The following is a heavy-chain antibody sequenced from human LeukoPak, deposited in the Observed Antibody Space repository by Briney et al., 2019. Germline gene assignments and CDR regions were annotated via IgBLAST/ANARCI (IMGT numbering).Heavy chain of an antibody. CDR1: GFTFSSYG. D-gene: IGHD2-2*01. CDR2: IRYDGSNK. V-gene: IGHV3-30*02. Sequence: GGSLRLSCAASGFTFSSYGMHWVRQAPGKGLEWVAFIRYDGSNKYYADSVKGRFTISRDNSTNTLYLQMNSLRAEDTAVYYCASLYCSSTSCYPWGQGTLVTVSS. J-gene: IGHJ1*01. CDR3: ASLYCSSTSCYP.